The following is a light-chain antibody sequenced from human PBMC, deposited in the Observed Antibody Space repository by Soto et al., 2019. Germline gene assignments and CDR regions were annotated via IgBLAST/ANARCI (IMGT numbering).Light chain of an antibody. J-gene: IGLJ1*01. Sequence: QSVLTQPASVSGSPGQSITISCTGTSSDVGGYNYVSWYQQQSGKAPKLMIHEVSNRPSGVSSRFSGSKSGNTASLTISGLQYEDEADYYCSSYTSSRAYVFVIGTKLTVL. CDR3: SSYTSSRAYV. CDR1: SSDVGGYNY. V-gene: IGLV2-14*01. CDR2: EVS.